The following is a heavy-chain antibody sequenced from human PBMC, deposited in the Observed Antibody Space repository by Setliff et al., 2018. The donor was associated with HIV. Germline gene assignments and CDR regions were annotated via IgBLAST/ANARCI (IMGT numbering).Heavy chain of an antibody. CDR1: GGSTDSGSYY. V-gene: IGHV4-30-4*08. CDR3: GRDGDGYNYNYYYGMDV. D-gene: IGHD5-12*01. J-gene: IGHJ6*02. Sequence: SETLSLTCTVSGGSTDSGSYYWAWIRQPPGKGLEWIGYIYYSGSTYYNPSLKSRVTISVDTSKNQFSMKMSSVTAADTAVYYCGRDGDGYNYNYYYGMDVWGQGTTVTVSS. CDR2: IYYSGST.